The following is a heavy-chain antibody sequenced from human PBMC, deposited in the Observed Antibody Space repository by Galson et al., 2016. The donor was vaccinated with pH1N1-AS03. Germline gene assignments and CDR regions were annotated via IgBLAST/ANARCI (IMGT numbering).Heavy chain of an antibody. CDR1: GYTFAYYY. CDR3: ARGGGSALDS. CDR2: INPSGGGT. D-gene: IGHD1-26*01. J-gene: IGHJ4*02. V-gene: IGHV1-2*02. Sequence: SVKVSCKASGYTFAYYYVHWVRQAPGQGLEWMGWINPSGGGTKFAQKFQGTVSMTTDTSTRTAYMELSRLRSDDTAVYYCARGGGSALDSWGQGTLVTVSS.